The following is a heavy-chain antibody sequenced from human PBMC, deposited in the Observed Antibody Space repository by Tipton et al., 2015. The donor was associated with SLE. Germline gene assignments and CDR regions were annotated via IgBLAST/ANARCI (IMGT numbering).Heavy chain of an antibody. Sequence: SLRLSCAASGFTFSSYSMNWVRQAPGKGLEWVSSISSSSSYIYYADSVKGRFTISRDNAKNSLYLQMNSLRAEDTAVYYCARDLVGIAAAGSSDYWGQGTLVTVSS. CDR3: ARDLVGIAAAGSSDY. J-gene: IGHJ4*02. V-gene: IGHV3-21*01. D-gene: IGHD6-13*01. CDR1: GFTFSSYS. CDR2: ISSSSSYI.